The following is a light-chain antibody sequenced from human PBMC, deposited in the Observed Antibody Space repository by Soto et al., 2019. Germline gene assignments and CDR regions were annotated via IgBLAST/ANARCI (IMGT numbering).Light chain of an antibody. CDR1: YSNIGSSY. V-gene: IGLV1-47*01. CDR3: ATWDDSASCFYA. J-gene: IGLJ1*01. Sequence: QSVLTQPPSASGTPGQRVTISCSGSYSNIGSSYVYFYQHVPGTAPKLLIFRNDQRPSGVPDRFSGSKSGTSASLAISGLRSEDEADYYCATWDDSASCFYAFGKGTKGTV. CDR2: RND.